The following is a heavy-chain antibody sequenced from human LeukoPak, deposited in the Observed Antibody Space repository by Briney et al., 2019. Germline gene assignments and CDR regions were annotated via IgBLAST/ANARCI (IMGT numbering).Heavy chain of an antibody. CDR2: IKQDGSEK. V-gene: IGHV3-7*01. CDR3: ARSETYGSGSYRSNWFDP. Sequence: PGGSLRLSCAASGFSFSSYWMSWVRQAPGKGLEWVATIKQDGSEKYYVDSVKGRFTISRDNAKNSLYLQMNSLRAEDTAVYYCARSETYGSGSYRSNWFDPWGQGTLVTVSS. CDR1: GFSFSSYW. D-gene: IGHD3-10*01. J-gene: IGHJ5*02.